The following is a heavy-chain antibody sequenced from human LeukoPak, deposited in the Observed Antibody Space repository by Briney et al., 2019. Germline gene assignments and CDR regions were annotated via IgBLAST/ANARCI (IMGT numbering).Heavy chain of an antibody. J-gene: IGHJ4*02. V-gene: IGHV3-23*01. CDR3: ANEEDPD. CDR1: GFIFSSYG. Sequence: PGGSLRLSCAASGFIFSSYGMNWVRQAPGKGLEWVSAISGSGGSTFYADSVKGRFTISRDNSKNTLHLQMNSLRAEDTAVYYCANEEDPDWGQGTLVTVSS. CDR2: ISGSGGST.